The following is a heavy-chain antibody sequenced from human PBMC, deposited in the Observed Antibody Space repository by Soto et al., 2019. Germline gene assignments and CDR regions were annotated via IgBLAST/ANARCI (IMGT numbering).Heavy chain of an antibody. V-gene: IGHV4-38-2*01. Sequence: SETLSLTCGVSGFPVSYGYYWGWIRQPPGKGLEWLGSIYQSGKAYYNPSLKSRLTLSMDTSKNEFSVRLRSVTAADTAVYFCARLYCSSVSCYNDYWGPG. D-gene: IGHD2-2*01. CDR1: GFPVSYGYY. CDR3: ARLYCSSVSCYNDY. CDR2: IYQSGKA. J-gene: IGHJ4*02.